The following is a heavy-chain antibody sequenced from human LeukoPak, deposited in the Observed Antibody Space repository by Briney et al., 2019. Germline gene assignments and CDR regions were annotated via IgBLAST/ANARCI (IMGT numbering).Heavy chain of an antibody. J-gene: IGHJ5*02. Sequence: PSETLSLTCAVSGYSISSGYCWGWIRQPPGKGLEWIGSIYHSGSTYYNPSLKSRVTISVDTSKNQFSLKLSSVTAADTAVYYCARHLEEMVIGNWFDPWGQGTLVTVSS. V-gene: IGHV4-38-2*01. CDR3: ARHLEEMVIGNWFDP. D-gene: IGHD5-24*01. CDR2: IYHSGST. CDR1: GYSISSGYC.